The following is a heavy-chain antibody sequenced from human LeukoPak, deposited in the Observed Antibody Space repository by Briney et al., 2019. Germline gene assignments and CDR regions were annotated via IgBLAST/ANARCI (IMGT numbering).Heavy chain of an antibody. V-gene: IGHV4-34*01. Sequence: SETLSLTCAVYGGSFSGYFWSWIRQTPGKGLEWIGETDHSGTTNYNPSLKSRVIISPDTSRSQFSLKVNSVTAAHTAVYYCARAYKASPLHNSIDSWGQGTLVTVSS. CDR1: GGSFSGYF. CDR3: ARAYKASPLHNSIDS. D-gene: IGHD5-24*01. CDR2: TDHSGTT. J-gene: IGHJ4*02.